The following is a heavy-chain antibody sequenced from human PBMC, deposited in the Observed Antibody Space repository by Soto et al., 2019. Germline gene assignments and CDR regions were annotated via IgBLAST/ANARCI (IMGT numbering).Heavy chain of an antibody. CDR2: IYYSGST. J-gene: IGHJ3*02. V-gene: IGHV4-59*08. CDR3: ASLEVQPSIHAFNI. CDR1: GGSISSYY. Sequence: SETLSLTCTVSGGSISSYYWSWIRQPPGKGLEWIGYIYYSGSTNYNPSLKSRVTISVDTSKNQFSLKLSSVTAADTAVYYCASLEVQPSIHAFNIGARGTMFPVS.